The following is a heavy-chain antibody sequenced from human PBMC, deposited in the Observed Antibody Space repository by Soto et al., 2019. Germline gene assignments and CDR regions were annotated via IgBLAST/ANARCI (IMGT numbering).Heavy chain of an antibody. Sequence: ASVKVSCKASGYTFTSYGISWVRQAPGQGLEWMGWISAYNGNTNYAQKLQGRVTMTTDTSTSTAYMELRSLRSDDTAVYYCARDPGDDFWRGYYPYWGQGTLVTVSS. CDR3: ARDPGDDFWRGYYPY. CDR1: GYTFTSYG. CDR2: ISAYNGNT. D-gene: IGHD3-3*01. J-gene: IGHJ4*02. V-gene: IGHV1-18*01.